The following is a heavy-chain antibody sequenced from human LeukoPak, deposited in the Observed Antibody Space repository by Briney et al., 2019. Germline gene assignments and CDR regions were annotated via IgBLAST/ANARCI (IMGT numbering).Heavy chain of an antibody. J-gene: IGHJ4*02. V-gene: IGHV4-34*01. CDR2: INHSGST. Sequence: SETLSLTCTVSGVSISSSYWSWIRQPPGKGLEWIGEINHSGSTNYNPSLKSRVTISVDTSKNQFSLKLSSVTAADTAVYYCARGRTEVEYSSSWSSHLFDYWGQGTLVTVSS. CDR3: ARGRTEVEYSSSWSSHLFDY. CDR1: GVSISSSY. D-gene: IGHD6-13*01.